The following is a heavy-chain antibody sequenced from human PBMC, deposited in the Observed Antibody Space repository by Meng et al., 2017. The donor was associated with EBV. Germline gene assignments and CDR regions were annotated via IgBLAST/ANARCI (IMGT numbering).Heavy chain of an antibody. J-gene: IGHJ4*02. CDR3: ASESGRGYTPDY. Sequence: QVHLVHSAAEVKEPGPSVKVSCKTSGGPFRYYAISWVRQAPGQGLGWLGGFVPRLGAPNYAQKFHGRVKITADESTSTHYMDLSSLRSEDTAIYYCASESGRGYTPDYWGQGTLVTVSS. CDR1: GGPFRYYA. D-gene: IGHD3-10*01. V-gene: IGHV1-69*01. CDR2: FVPRLGAP.